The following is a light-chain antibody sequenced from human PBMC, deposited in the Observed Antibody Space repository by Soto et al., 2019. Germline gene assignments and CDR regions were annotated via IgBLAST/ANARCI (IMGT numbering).Light chain of an antibody. V-gene: IGKV1-39*01. J-gene: IGKJ4*01. CDR3: QRYYDAPFT. CDR2: AAS. CDR1: QSISSY. Sequence: DIQMTESPSSLSASVGDRVTITFGASQSISSYLNWYQQKPGKAPKLLIYAASSLQSGVPSRFSGSGSGTDFTLTINNLRPEDVATYYCQRYYDAPFTFGGGTKVDIK.